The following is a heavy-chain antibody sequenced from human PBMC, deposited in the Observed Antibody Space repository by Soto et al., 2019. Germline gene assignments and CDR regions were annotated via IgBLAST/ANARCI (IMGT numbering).Heavy chain of an antibody. D-gene: IGHD1-1*01. V-gene: IGHV4-4*07. J-gene: IGHJ5*02. CDR2: IYATGTT. CDR3: VRDGTKTLRDWFDP. Sequence: SETLSLTCTVSGASISGFYRSWIRKSAGKGLEWIGRIYATGTTDYNPSLKSRVMMSVDTSEKQFSLKLRSVTAADTAVYYCVRDGTKTLRDWFDPWGQGISVTVSS. CDR1: GASISGFY.